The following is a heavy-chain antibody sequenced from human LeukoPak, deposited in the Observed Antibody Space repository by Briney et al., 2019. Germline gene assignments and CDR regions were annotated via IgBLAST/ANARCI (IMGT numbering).Heavy chain of an antibody. V-gene: IGHV5-51*01. J-gene: IGHJ5*01. CDR2: IYPADSDT. Sequence: GESLKISCKGSGYSFSTHWIAWVGLMPGKGLEWMGIIYPADSDTRYSPSFQGQVTMSADKSTQTAYLQWSSLKASDTAIYYCARGMPLNSWFDSWGQGTLVTVSS. CDR1: GYSFSTHW. CDR3: ARGMPLNSWFDS. D-gene: IGHD2-2*01.